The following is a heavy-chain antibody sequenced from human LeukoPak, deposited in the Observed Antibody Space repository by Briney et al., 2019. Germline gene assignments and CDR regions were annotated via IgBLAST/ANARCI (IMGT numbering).Heavy chain of an antibody. Sequence: PGRSLRLSCTASGFTFGDYAMSWFRQAPGKGLEWVGFIRSKAYGGTTEYAASVKGRFTISRDDSKSIAYLQMNSLKTEDTAVYYCTGDNDYVWGSYRHGNYWGQGTLVTVSS. V-gene: IGHV3-49*03. J-gene: IGHJ4*02. CDR1: GFTFGDYA. CDR2: IRSKAYGGTT. CDR3: TGDNDYVWGSYRHGNY. D-gene: IGHD3-16*02.